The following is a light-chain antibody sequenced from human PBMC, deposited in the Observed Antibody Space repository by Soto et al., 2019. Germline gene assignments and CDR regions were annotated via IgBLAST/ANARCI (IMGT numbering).Light chain of an antibody. CDR2: GAS. Sequence: IVMTQSPATLSVSPGEGATLSCGASQSVSTKLAWYQQQPGQAPRLLIYGASARATGIPARFSSSGSGTEFTLTISSLQSEDFAVYHCQQYNKWPYTFGQGTKLEIK. CDR1: QSVSTK. CDR3: QQYNKWPYT. V-gene: IGKV3-15*01. J-gene: IGKJ2*01.